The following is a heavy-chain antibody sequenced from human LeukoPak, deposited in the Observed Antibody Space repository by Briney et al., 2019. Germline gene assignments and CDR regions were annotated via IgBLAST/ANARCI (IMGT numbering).Heavy chain of an antibody. Sequence: QPGGSLRLSCAAPAFTLSDFTIHWVRQASGKGLEWVARIRSKANNYATEYGPSVKGRFTISRDDAKNTAYLQMDSLKTDDTAIYYCSAGPSGWTEFFRHWGQGTLVTVSS. CDR1: AFTLSDFT. J-gene: IGHJ1*01. D-gene: IGHD6-19*01. CDR2: IRSKANNYAT. V-gene: IGHV3-73*01. CDR3: SAGPSGWTEFFRH.